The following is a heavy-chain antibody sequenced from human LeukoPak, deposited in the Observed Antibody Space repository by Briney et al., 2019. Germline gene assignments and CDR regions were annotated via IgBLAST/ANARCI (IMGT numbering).Heavy chain of an antibody. CDR3: ARDQIDIVVVVAATPSDAFDI. CDR1: GFTFSSYA. J-gene: IGHJ3*02. V-gene: IGHV3-30*04. CDR2: ISYDGSNK. D-gene: IGHD2-15*01. Sequence: GRSLRLSCAASGFTFSSYAMHWVRQAPGKGLEWVAVISYDGSNKYYADSVKGRFTISRDNSKNTLYLQMNSLRAEDTAVYYCARDQIDIVVVVAATPSDAFDIWGQGTMVTVSS.